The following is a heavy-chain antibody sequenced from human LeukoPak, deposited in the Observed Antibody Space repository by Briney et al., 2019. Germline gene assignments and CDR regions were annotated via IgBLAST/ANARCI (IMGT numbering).Heavy chain of an antibody. CDR2: INYSGSS. D-gene: IGHD3-3*01. CDR3: ARGYDFWSGDEAFDI. V-gene: IGHV4-59*01. J-gene: IGHJ3*02. CDR1: AGSISRYY. Sequence: PSETPSLTCTVPAGSISRYYWSWIRQPPGKGPERIGYINYSGSSNYKPPLKSRDNISGDKSQNQFSLKLPSLYAPDTAVYYCARGYDFWSGDEAFDIWGQGTMVTVSS.